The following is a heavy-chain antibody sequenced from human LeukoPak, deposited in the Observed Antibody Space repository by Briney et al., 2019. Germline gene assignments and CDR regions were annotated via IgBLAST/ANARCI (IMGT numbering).Heavy chain of an antibody. CDR1: GYTFTSYD. Sequence: GASVKVSCKASGYTFTSYDINWVRQATGQGLEWMGWMNPNSGNTGYAQKFQGRVTMTRNTSISTAYMELSSLRSEDTAVYYCARPAVTTDAFDIWGQGTMVTVSS. D-gene: IGHD1-14*01. CDR3: ARPAVTTDAFDI. CDR2: MNPNSGNT. V-gene: IGHV1-8*01. J-gene: IGHJ3*02.